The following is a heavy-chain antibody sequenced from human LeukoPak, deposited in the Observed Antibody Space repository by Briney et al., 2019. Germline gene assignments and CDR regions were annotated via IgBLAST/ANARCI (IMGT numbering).Heavy chain of an antibody. D-gene: IGHD2-21*02. CDR1: GYTFTSYG. CDR3: ARHSGHCGGDCYSDY. Sequence: ASVKVSCKASGYTFTSYGISWVRQAPGQGLEWMGWISAYNGNTNYAQKLQGRVTMTTDTSTSTAYMELRSLRSDDTAVYYCARHSGHCGGDCYSDYWGQGTLVTVSS. CDR2: ISAYNGNT. V-gene: IGHV1-18*01. J-gene: IGHJ4*02.